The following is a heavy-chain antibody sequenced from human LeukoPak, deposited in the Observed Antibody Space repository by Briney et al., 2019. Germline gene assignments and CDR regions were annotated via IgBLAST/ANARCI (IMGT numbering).Heavy chain of an antibody. Sequence: ASVKVSCKASGYNLTGYYLHWVRQAPGHGLEWLGWFNPYSGDTHFAQKFQGRVTMTEDTSTDTAYMELSSLRSEDTAVYYCATGAVGIVGAGTRDYWGQGTLVTVSS. J-gene: IGHJ4*02. CDR1: GYNLTGYY. CDR2: FNPYSGDT. D-gene: IGHD1-26*01. CDR3: ATGAVGIVGAGTRDY. V-gene: IGHV1-2*02.